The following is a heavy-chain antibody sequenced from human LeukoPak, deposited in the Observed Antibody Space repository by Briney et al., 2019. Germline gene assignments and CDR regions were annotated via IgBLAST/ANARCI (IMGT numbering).Heavy chain of an antibody. V-gene: IGHV3-48*01. D-gene: IGHD3-9*01. CDR3: ARGKYYNILTGFSRGGYFDY. Sequence: GGSLRLSCAASGFTFSSYGMHWVGQAPGKGLEWLSYISNSGDIISYADSVKGRFTISRDNSKNTLYLQMNSLIIEDTAVYYCARGKYYNILTGFSRGGYFDYWGQGTLVTVSS. CDR2: ISNSGDII. CDR1: GFTFSSYG. J-gene: IGHJ4*02.